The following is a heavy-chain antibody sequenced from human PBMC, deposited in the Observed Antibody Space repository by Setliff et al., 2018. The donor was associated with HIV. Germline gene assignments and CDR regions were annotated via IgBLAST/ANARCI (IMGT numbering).Heavy chain of an antibody. D-gene: IGHD3-16*01. J-gene: IGHJ4*02. CDR3: ARDPAGTESGGDDY. CDR1: GYSIRSGYY. Sequence: SETLSLTCSVSGYSIRSGYYWAWIRQPPGKGLEWIGSVYHSGDTFYNPSLKSRLSISIDMSNNQFSLTMNSVTAADTAFYYCARDPAGTESGGDDYWGQGTLVTVSS. CDR2: VYHSGDT. V-gene: IGHV4-38-2*02.